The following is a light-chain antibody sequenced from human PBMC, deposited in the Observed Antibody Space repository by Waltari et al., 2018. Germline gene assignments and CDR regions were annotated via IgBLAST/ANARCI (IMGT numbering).Light chain of an antibody. V-gene: IGKV3-20*01. Sequence: EIVLTQSPGSLSLSPGESATLSCRASQSVSKYLAWYQQKPGQAPRLLIYHASSRATGIPDRFSGSGFGTDFSLTISRLEPEDFAVYYCQKYDSLPATFGQGTKVEIK. CDR1: QSVSKY. CDR2: HAS. J-gene: IGKJ1*01. CDR3: QKYDSLPAT.